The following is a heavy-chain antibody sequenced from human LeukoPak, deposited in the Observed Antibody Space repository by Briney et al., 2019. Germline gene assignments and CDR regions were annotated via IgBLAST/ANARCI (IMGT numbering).Heavy chain of an antibody. CDR1: GYTFTSYG. J-gene: IGHJ4*02. CDR3: ARADRTSCGDY. CDR2: ISAYNGNT. V-gene: IGHV1-18*01. D-gene: IGHD2-2*01. Sequence: ASVKVSCKASGYTFTSYGISWVRQAPGQGLEWMGWISAYNGNTNYAQKFQGRVTITADKSTSTAYMELSSLRSEDTAVYYCARADRTSCGDYWGQGTLVTVSS.